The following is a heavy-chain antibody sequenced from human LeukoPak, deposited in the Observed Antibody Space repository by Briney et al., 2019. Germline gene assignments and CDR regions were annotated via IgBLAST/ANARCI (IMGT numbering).Heavy chain of an antibody. CDR2: IYYSGST. CDR3: ARDRGSSSGTDY. D-gene: IGHD6-13*01. CDR1: GGSISSSGYY. Sequence: SETLSLTCTVSGGSISSSGYYWGWIRQPPGKGLEWIGYIYYSGSTYYNPSLKSRVTISVDTSKNQFSLKLSSVTAADTAVYYCARDRGSSSGTDYWGQGTLVTVSS. J-gene: IGHJ4*02. V-gene: IGHV4-30-4*08.